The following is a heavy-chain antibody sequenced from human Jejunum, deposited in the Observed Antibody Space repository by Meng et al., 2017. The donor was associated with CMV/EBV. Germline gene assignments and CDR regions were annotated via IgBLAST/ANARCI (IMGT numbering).Heavy chain of an antibody. CDR1: FNIYG. Sequence: FNIYGMYWVRPGPGRGLEWVAFIRNDGSTRYYADSVKGRFTVSRDNSKNTLYLQMDSLSAEDTAVYYCAKVEVSAGTTASSFDIWGHGTSVTVSS. J-gene: IGHJ3*02. CDR3: AKVEVSAGTTASSFDI. D-gene: IGHD3-10*01. V-gene: IGHV3-30*02. CDR2: IRNDGSTR.